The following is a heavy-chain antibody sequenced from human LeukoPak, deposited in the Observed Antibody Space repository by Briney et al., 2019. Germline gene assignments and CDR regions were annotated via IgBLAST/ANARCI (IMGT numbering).Heavy chain of an antibody. J-gene: IGHJ4*02. D-gene: IGHD3-10*01. Sequence: SETLSLTCTVSGGSIRSSYYYWGWIRQPPGKGLEWIGSIYDSGSTYYNPSLKSRVTISVDTSKNQFSLKLSSVTAADTAVYYCARRGGDVWGQGTLVTVSS. V-gene: IGHV4-39*07. CDR1: GGSIRSSYYY. CDR3: ARRGGDV. CDR2: IYDSGST.